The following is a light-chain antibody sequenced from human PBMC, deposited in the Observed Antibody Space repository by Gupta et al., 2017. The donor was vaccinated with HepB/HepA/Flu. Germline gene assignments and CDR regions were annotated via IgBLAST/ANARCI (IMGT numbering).Light chain of an antibody. CDR3: SSYGTADI. V-gene: IGLV2-14*03. CDR1: SNDIGSNKY. CDR2: DVS. J-gene: IGLJ1*01. Sequence: APTPPASVSGSPGQSITISCTGTSNDIGSNKYVSWYQQFPGRAPKLMIYDVSNRPSGVSYRFSGSKSGNTASLTISGLQAEDEADYYCSSYGTADIFGTGTRVIVL.